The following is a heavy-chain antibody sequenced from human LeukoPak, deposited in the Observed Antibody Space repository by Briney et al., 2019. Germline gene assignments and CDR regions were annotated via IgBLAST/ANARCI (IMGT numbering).Heavy chain of an antibody. CDR1: GFTFSSYE. CDR2: ISSSGSSK. D-gene: IGHD3-22*01. CDR3: TRENTGGYGPGAFDI. V-gene: IGHV3-48*03. J-gene: IGHJ3*02. Sequence: GGSLRLSCAASGFTFSSYEMSWVRQAPGKGLEWVAYISSSGSSKNYADSVKGRFTISRDNAKNSLYLQMSSLRAEDTAVYHCTRENTGGYGPGAFDIWGQGTMVTVSS.